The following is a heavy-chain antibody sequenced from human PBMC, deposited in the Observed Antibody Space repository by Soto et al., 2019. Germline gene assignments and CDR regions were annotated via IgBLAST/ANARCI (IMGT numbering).Heavy chain of an antibody. CDR2: ISSSSSTI. J-gene: IGHJ4*02. Sequence: GGSLRLSCAASGLTFTSYSMNWVRQAPGKGLEWVSFISSSSSTIYYADSVKGRFTISRDNAKDSLYLQMNSLRDEDTAVYYCARDRGYTYGFDYWGQGTLVTVSS. CDR3: ARDRGYTYGFDY. D-gene: IGHD5-18*01. V-gene: IGHV3-48*02. CDR1: GLTFTSYS.